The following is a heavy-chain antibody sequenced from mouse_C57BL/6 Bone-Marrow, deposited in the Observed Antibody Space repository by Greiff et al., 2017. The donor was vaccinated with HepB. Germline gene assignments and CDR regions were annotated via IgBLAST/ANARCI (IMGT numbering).Heavy chain of an antibody. J-gene: IGHJ2*01. CDR3: ATLFITTVVATDY. V-gene: IGHV1-72*01. Sequence: VQLQQPGAELVKPGASVKLSCKASGYTFTSYWMHWVKQRPGRGLEWIGRIDPNSGGTKYNEKFKSKATLTVDKPSSTAYMQLSSLTSEDSAVYYCATLFITTVVATDYWGQGTTLTVSS. CDR1: GYTFTSYW. D-gene: IGHD1-1*01. CDR2: IDPNSGGT.